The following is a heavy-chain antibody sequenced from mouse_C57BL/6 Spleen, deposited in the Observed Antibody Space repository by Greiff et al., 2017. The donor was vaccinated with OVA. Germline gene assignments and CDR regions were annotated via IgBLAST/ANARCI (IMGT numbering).Heavy chain of an antibody. Sequence: DVMLVESGGGLVKPGGSLKLSCAASGFTFSSYALSWVRQTPEKRLEWVATISDGGSYTYYPDNVKGRFTISRDNAKNNLYLQKSHLKSEDTAMDYCAREGYYGSSSSFAYWGQGTLVTVSA. CDR3: AREGYYGSSSSFAY. V-gene: IGHV5-4*01. CDR2: ISDGGSYT. CDR1: GFTFSSYA. J-gene: IGHJ3*01. D-gene: IGHD1-1*01.